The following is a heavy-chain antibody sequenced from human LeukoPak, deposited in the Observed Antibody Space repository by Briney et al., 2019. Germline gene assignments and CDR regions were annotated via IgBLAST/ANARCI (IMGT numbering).Heavy chain of an antibody. V-gene: IGHV4-39*02. Sequence: PSETLSLTCTVSGGSISSSSHYWGWIRQPPGKGLEWIGSIYYSGSTYYNPSLKSRVTISVDTSKNQFSLKLSSVTAADTAVYYCARDSGLAAAGTDRNWFDPWGQRTLVTVSS. CDR2: IYYSGST. CDR3: ARDSGLAAAGTDRNWFDP. D-gene: IGHD6-13*01. J-gene: IGHJ5*02. CDR1: GGSISSSSHY.